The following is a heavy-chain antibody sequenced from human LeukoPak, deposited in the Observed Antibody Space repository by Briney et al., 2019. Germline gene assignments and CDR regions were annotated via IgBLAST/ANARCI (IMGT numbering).Heavy chain of an antibody. D-gene: IGHD3-10*01. CDR2: ISAYNGNT. CDR3: ARAGFGGDYYYYYMDV. V-gene: IGHV1-18*01. J-gene: IGHJ6*03. CDR1: GYTFTSYD. Sequence: ASVKVSCKASGYTFTSYDINWVRQATGQGLEWMGWISAYNGNTNYAQKLQGRVTMTTDTSTSTAYMELRSLRSDDTAVYYCARAGFGGDYYYYYMDVWGKGTTVTISS.